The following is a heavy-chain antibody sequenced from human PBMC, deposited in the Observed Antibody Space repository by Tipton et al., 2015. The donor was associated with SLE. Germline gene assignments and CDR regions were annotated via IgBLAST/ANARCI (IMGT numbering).Heavy chain of an antibody. CDR3: AKAPGQLLSSRQYFDY. Sequence: QLVQSGGGLIQPGGSLRLSCAASGFSFSSYTMAWVRQAPGKGLEWVSSISSSSSYIYFANSVKGRFTISRDNSKNTVFLQMNSLRGEDTAIYYCAKAPGQLLSSRQYFDYWGQGTLVTVSS. CDR1: GFSFSSYT. CDR2: ISSSSSYI. V-gene: IGHV3-21*04. D-gene: IGHD3-16*02. J-gene: IGHJ4*02.